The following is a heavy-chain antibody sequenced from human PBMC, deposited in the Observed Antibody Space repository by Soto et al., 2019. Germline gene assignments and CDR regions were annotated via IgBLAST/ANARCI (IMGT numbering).Heavy chain of an antibody. J-gene: IGHJ6*03. V-gene: IGHV3-23*01. CDR2: ISGSGGST. CDR1: GFTFSSYA. Sequence: EVQLLESGGGLVQPGGSLRLSCAASGFTFSSYAMNWVRQAPGKGLEWVSGISGSGGSTYYAASVKGRFTISRDNSKNTLYLQMNSLRAEDTAVYYCAKVLGEYFYYYYMDVWGKGTTVTVSS. D-gene: IGHD3-16*01. CDR3: AKVLGEYFYYYYMDV.